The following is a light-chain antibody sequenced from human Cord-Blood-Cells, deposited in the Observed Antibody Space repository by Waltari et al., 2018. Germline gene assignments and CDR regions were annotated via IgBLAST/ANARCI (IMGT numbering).Light chain of an antibody. CDR3: NSRDSSGNHVV. V-gene: IGLV3-19*01. CDR2: GKN. Sequence: SSELTQDPAVSVALGQTVRITCQGDSLRSYYASWYQQKPGQAPVLVISGKNNRPSGNPDRFSGSSSGNTASLTITGAQAEDEADYYGNSRDSSGNHVVFGGGTKLTVL. CDR1: SLRSYY. J-gene: IGLJ2*01.